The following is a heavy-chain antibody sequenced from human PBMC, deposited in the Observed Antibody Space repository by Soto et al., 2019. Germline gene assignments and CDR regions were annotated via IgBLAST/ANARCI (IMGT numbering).Heavy chain of an antibody. J-gene: IGHJ5*02. D-gene: IGHD6-13*01. CDR1: RGTFSRYA. Sequence: QVQLVQSGAEVKKPGSSVKVSCKASRGTFSRYAISWVRQAPGQGLEWMGGIIPLYGTTNYAQKFQGRVTSTAAEATRIAYLELSSLRYEDPAIYYCATEGDAGIAAAGTAWFDRWGQGSLVTVSS. CDR2: IIPLYGTT. CDR3: ATEGDAGIAAAGTAWFDR. V-gene: IGHV1-69*12.